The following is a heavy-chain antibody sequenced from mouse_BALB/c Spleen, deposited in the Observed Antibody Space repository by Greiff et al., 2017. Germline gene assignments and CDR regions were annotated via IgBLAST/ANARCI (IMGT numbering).Heavy chain of an antibody. D-gene: IGHD4-1*01. CDR1: GFSLTSYG. Sequence: QVQLKESGPGLVAPSQSLSITCTVSGFSLTSYGVHWVRQPPGKGLEWLGVIWAGGSTNYNSALMSRLSISKDNSKSQVFLKMNSLQTDDTAMYYCARKDWDGFAYWGQGTLVTVSA. CDR3: ARKDWDGFAY. V-gene: IGHV2-9*02. J-gene: IGHJ3*01. CDR2: IWAGGST.